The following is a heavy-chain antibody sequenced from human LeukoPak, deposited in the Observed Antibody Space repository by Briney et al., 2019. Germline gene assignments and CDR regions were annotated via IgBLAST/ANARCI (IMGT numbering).Heavy chain of an antibody. CDR3: AKDRCSNGIGGYYYYMEV. V-gene: IGHV3-30*02. CDR2: IQYDRTNE. CDR1: AFTFSSYG. D-gene: IGHD2-8*01. J-gene: IGHJ6*03. Sequence: PGGSLRLSCAASAFTFSSYGMHWVRQAPGKGLEWVAYIQYDRTNEQYAHSVKGRFRISRDNSNNILYLQMNSLRTEDTAVYYCAKDRCSNGIGGYYYYMEVWGKGTTVTISS.